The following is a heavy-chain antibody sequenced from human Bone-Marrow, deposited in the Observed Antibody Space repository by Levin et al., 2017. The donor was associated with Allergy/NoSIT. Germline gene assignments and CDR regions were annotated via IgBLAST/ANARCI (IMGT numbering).Heavy chain of an antibody. Sequence: SCAASGFTFNKYAMNWVRQAPGKGLEWVAYVSIGGSDIYYADSVKGRFTISRDDAKNTLYLQMNSLRDEDTAVYYCARDYCSASTCYFKFDSCGQGTLVTVSS. CDR1: GFTFNKYA. J-gene: IGHJ4*02. D-gene: IGHD2-15*01. CDR3: ARDYCSASTCYFKFDS. CDR2: VSIGGSDI. V-gene: IGHV3-48*02.